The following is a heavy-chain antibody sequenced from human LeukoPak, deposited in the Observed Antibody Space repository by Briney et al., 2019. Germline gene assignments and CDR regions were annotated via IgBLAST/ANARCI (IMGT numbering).Heavy chain of an antibody. CDR2: IRSKANGYAT. CDR3: TRHGPTVTSGDY. V-gene: IGHV3-73*01. Sequence: GGSLRLSCAASGFTLSGSAMHWVRQASGKGLEWVGRIRSKANGYATAYAASVKGRFTISRDDSKNTAYLQMNSLKTEDTAVYYCTRHGPTVTSGDYWGQGTLVTVSS. J-gene: IGHJ4*02. D-gene: IGHD4-17*01. CDR1: GFTLSGSA.